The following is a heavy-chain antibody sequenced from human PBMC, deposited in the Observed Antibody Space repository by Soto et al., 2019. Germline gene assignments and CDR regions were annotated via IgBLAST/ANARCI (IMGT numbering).Heavy chain of an antibody. J-gene: IGHJ5*02. CDR2: IKQDGSEK. Sequence: GGSLRLSCAASGFTFSSYWMSWVRQAPGKGLEWVANIKQDGSEKYYVDSVKGRFTISRDNAKNSLYLQMNSLRAEDTAVYYCARDGEPLPHAWPDWFDPWGQGTLVTVSS. CDR3: ARDGEPLPHAWPDWFDP. D-gene: IGHD3-3*01. CDR1: GFTFSSYW. V-gene: IGHV3-7*05.